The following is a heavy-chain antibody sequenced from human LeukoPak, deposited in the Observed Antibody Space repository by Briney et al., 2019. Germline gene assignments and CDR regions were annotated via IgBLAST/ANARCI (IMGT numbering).Heavy chain of an antibody. Sequence: SETLSLTCTVSGDSVSSGSYYWSWLRQPPGKGPEWIGYIYYNGNTNYNPSLKSRVTISVDTSKNQFSLKLSSVTAADTAVYYCARDRRYSYGYVVDYWGQGTLVTVSS. CDR3: ARDRRYSYGYVVDY. CDR2: IYYNGNT. V-gene: IGHV4-61*01. J-gene: IGHJ4*02. CDR1: GDSVSSGSYY. D-gene: IGHD5-18*01.